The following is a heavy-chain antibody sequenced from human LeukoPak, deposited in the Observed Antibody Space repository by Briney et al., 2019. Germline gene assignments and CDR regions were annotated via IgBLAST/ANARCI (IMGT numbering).Heavy chain of an antibody. CDR2: INPNSGGT. V-gene: IGHV1-2*02. D-gene: IGHD5-12*01. CDR1: GYTFTGYY. Sequence: ASVKVSCKASGYTFTGYYMHWVRQAPGQGLEWMGWINPNSGGTNYAQKFQGRVTMTRDTSISTAYMELSRLRSDDTAVYYCARGSGYDIYYFDYWGQGTLVTVSS. J-gene: IGHJ4*02. CDR3: ARGSGYDIYYFDY.